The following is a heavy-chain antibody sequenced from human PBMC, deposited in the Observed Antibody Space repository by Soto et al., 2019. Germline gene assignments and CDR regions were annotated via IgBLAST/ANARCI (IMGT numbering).Heavy chain of an antibody. CDR1: GYACTSYD. CDR3: VRGRGAARPTYYYYYMDV. D-gene: IGHD6-6*01. V-gene: IGHV1-8*01. J-gene: IGHJ6*03. CDR2: MNPNSGTT. Sequence: QVQLVQSGAEVKKPGASVKVSCKSSGYACTSYDINWVRQAAGQGLEWMGWMNPNSGTTGYAQKFQGRVTMTRNTSITTAYMELSSLRSEDTAVYYCVRGRGAARPTYYYYYMDVWGKGTTVTVSS.